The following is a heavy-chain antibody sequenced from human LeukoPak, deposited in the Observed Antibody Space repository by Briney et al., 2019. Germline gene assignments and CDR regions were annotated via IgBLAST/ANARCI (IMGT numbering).Heavy chain of an antibody. CDR3: ARVDPDYAVDY. J-gene: IGHJ4*02. Sequence: SETLSLTCTVSGGSISSSSYYWGWIRQPPGKGLEWIGSIYYSGSTYYNPSLKSRVTISVDTSKNQFSLKLSSVTAADTAVYYCARVDPDYAVDYWGQGTLVTVSS. CDR2: IYYSGST. D-gene: IGHD4-17*01. CDR1: GGSISSSSYY. V-gene: IGHV4-39*01.